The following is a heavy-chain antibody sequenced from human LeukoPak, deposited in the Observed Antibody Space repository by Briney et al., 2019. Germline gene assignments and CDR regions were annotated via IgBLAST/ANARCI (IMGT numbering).Heavy chain of an antibody. CDR1: GFTVSSNY. CDR3: ASYLTSIPSGMDV. CDR2: ISTDGSST. J-gene: IGHJ6*02. V-gene: IGHV3-74*01. D-gene: IGHD2/OR15-2a*01. Sequence: GGSLRLSCAASGFTVSSNYMSWVRQAPGKGLVWVSRISTDGSSTSYADSVKGRFTISRDNGKNTLYLQMNSLRAEDTAVYYCASYLTSIPSGMDVWGQGTTVTVSS.